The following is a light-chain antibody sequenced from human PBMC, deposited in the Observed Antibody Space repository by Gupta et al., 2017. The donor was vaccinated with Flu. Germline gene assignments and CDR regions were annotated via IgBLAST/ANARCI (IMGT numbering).Light chain of an antibody. CDR3: ENLDRRRSAVV. CDR1: TPNIGTSY. V-gene: IGLV1-51*01. J-gene: IGLJ2*01. Sequence: QSVLAQPPSVSAAPGQTVPISCSGSTPNIGTSYVSWYQALPGAAPNLLIYEDNRRRPAIPERLSGSKYGTSAAVTNTGLQTGEGAVYYCENLDRRRSAVVFGGGTKLTVL. CDR2: EDN.